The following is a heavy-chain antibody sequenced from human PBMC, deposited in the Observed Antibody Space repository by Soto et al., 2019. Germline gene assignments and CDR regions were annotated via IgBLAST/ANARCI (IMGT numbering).Heavy chain of an antibody. CDR2: ISYDGSNK. D-gene: IGHD3-22*01. V-gene: IGHV3-30-3*01. CDR1: GFTFSSYA. CDR3: ARDIYYDSSGSLDY. J-gene: IGHJ4*02. Sequence: GGSLRLSCAASGFTFSSYAMHWVRQAPGKGLEWVAVISYDGSNKYYADSVKGRFTISRDNSKNTLYLQMNSLRAEDTAVYYRARDIYYDSSGSLDYWGQGTLVTVSP.